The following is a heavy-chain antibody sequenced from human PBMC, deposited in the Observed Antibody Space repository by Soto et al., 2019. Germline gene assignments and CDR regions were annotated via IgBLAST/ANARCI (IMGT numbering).Heavy chain of an antibody. CDR1: GGSLSDYY. CDR2: IHPSGST. J-gene: IGHJ6*02. CDR3: ARGRDEYKLGNV. V-gene: IGHV4-34*01. D-gene: IGHD1-1*01. Sequence: QVQLQQWGAGLLKPSETLSLTCAVSGGSLSDYYWPWIRQSPGKGLEWIGEIHPSGSTYYNPSLRSLVTISVDTSKNQFSLKLTSLTAADTAIYYCARGRDEYKLGNVWGHGTTVTVSS.